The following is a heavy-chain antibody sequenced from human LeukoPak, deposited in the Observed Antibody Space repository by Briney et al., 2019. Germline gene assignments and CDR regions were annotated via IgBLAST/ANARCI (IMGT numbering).Heavy chain of an antibody. CDR3: ARDHWYSSGWYGYYYYGMDV. J-gene: IGHJ6*02. CDR1: GFTVSSNY. Sequence: PGGSLRLSCAASGFTVSSNYMSWVRQAPGKGLEWVSVIYSGGSTYYADSVKGRFTISRDNSKNTLYLQMSSLRAEDTAVYYCARDHWYSSGWYGYYYYGMDVWGQGATVTVSS. V-gene: IGHV3-66*01. D-gene: IGHD6-19*01. CDR2: IYSGGST.